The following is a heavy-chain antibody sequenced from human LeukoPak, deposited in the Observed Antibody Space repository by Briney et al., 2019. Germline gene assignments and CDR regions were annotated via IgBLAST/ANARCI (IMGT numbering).Heavy chain of an antibody. CDR3: ARQVSDYYYHYMDV. Sequence: PSETLSLTCTVSGGSIISSTYYWGWVRQSPGKGLEWIGSIYYSGTTYYNPSLKSRVTISEDTSRNRFSLMLCSVTAADTAIYFCARQVSDYYYHYMDVWGEGTTVIVSS. J-gene: IGHJ6*03. CDR1: GGSIISSTYY. V-gene: IGHV4-39*01. CDR2: IYYSGTT.